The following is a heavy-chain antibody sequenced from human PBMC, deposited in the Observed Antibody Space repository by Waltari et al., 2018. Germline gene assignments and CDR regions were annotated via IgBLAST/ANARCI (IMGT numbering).Heavy chain of an antibody. CDR2: INHSGST. CDR1: GGSCSGYY. J-gene: IGHJ4*02. Sequence: QVQLQQWGAGLLKPSETLSLTCAVYGGSCSGYYWRWIRQPPGKGLEWIGEINHSGSTNYNPSLKSRVTISVDTSKNQFSLKLSSVTAADTAVYYCARRARSSWYYQGGYFDYWGQGTLVTVSS. D-gene: IGHD6-13*01. CDR3: ARRARSSWYYQGGYFDY. V-gene: IGHV4-34*01.